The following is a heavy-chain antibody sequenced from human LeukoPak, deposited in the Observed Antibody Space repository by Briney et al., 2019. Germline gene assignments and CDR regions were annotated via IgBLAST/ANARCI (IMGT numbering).Heavy chain of an antibody. Sequence: GGSLRLSCAASGFTFSSYEMNWVRQAPGKGLEWVSYISSSGSTIYYADSVEGRFTISRDNAKNSLYLQMNSLRAEDTALYYCARGIFGQWLVSFDYWGQGTLVTVSS. J-gene: IGHJ4*02. CDR1: GFTFSSYE. D-gene: IGHD6-19*01. CDR2: ISSSGSTI. V-gene: IGHV3-48*03. CDR3: ARGIFGQWLVSFDY.